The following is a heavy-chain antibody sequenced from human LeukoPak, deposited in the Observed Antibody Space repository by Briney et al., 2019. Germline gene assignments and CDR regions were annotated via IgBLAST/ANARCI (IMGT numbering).Heavy chain of an antibody. Sequence: GESLKISCKGSGYSFTSYWIGWVRQMPGKGLEWMGIIYPGDSDTRYSPSFQGQVTISADKSISTAYLQWSSLKASDTAMYYCARSRRAVPAYDAFDIWGQGTMVTVSS. V-gene: IGHV5-51*01. CDR1: GYSFTSYW. J-gene: IGHJ3*02. CDR3: ARSRRAVPAYDAFDI. CDR2: IYPGDSDT. D-gene: IGHD2-2*01.